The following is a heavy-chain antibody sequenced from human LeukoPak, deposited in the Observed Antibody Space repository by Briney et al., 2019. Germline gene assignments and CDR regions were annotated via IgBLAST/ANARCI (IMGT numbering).Heavy chain of an antibody. CDR3: ARESRGYDILTGKYHRGYYSYYMDV. V-gene: IGHV3-74*01. CDR1: GFTFSNYW. CDR2: INSDGINT. D-gene: IGHD3-9*01. Sequence: GGSLRLSCAASGFTFSNYWMHWVRQAPGKGLVWVSRINSDGINTSYADSVKGRFTISRDNAKNTLNLQMNSLRVEDTAVYYCARESRGYDILTGKYHRGYYSYYMDVWGKGTTVIVSS. J-gene: IGHJ6*03.